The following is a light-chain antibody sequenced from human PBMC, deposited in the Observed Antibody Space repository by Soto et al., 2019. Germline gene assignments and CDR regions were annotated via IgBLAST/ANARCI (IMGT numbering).Light chain of an antibody. Sequence: DIQLTQSPSFLSASVGDRVTITCRASQSISSWLAWYQQKPGKAPKLLIYDASSLESGVPSRFSGTGLGTEFTLTIGSLQPDDFATYYCQQYNSYSWTFGQGTKVDI. CDR3: QQYNSYSWT. V-gene: IGKV1-5*01. CDR1: QSISSW. CDR2: DAS. J-gene: IGKJ1*01.